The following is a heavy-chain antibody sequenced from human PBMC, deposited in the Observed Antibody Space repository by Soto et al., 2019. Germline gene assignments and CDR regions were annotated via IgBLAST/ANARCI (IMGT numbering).Heavy chain of an antibody. V-gene: IGHV3-7*03. CDR2: IKQDGSEK. Sequence: GESLKISCAASGFTFSSYWMSWVRQAPGKGVEWVANIKQDGSEKYYVDSVKGRFTISRDNAKNSLYLQMNSLRAEDTAVYYCARAPHLTYYYDSSGYYSDAFDIWGQGTMVTVSS. CDR1: GFTFSSYW. J-gene: IGHJ3*02. CDR3: ARAPHLTYYYDSSGYYSDAFDI. D-gene: IGHD3-22*01.